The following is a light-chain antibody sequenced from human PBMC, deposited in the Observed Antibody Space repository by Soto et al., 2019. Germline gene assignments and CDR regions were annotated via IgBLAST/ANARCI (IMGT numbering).Light chain of an antibody. J-gene: IGKJ1*01. CDR1: QSVSSTS. V-gene: IGKV3-20*01. CDR3: HRYGTSPCT. CDR2: GAS. Sequence: EIVLTQSPGTLSLSPGERSTLSCRASQSVSSTSLAWYDQKPGQAPRLLIYGASNRATGIPDRFSGSASGTDFTLTISRVEPEDVAVFYCHRYGTSPCTFGQGTKVEIK.